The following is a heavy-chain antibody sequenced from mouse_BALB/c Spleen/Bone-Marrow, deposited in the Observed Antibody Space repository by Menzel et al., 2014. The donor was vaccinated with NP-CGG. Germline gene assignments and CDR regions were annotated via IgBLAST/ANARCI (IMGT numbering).Heavy chain of an antibody. J-gene: IGHJ3*01. D-gene: IGHD1-1*01. CDR2: INPTNGNI. CDR1: GYTFTDSY. CDR3: SLLLRCPY. V-gene: IGHV1-77*01. Sequence: VQLKESGAELVKPGASVKLSCKASGYTFTDSYMHWVKQRPGQGLEWIGGINPTNGNINYNQKFQGKATITADKSSSTAYMHLSSETSEDYSVYYCSLLLRCPYWGQGTLVTVSA.